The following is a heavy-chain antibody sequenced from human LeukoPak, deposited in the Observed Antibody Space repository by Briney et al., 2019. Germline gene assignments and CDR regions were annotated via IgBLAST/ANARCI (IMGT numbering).Heavy chain of an antibody. CDR3: ARDLGDFWSGYSFDY. CDR1: GFTVSSNY. CDR2: IYSGGST. V-gene: IGHV3-53*01. D-gene: IGHD3-3*01. J-gene: IGHJ4*02. Sequence: GGSLRLSCAASGFTVSSNYMSWVRQAPGKGLEWVSVIYSGGSTHYADSVKGRFTISRDNSKNTLYLQMNSLRAEDTAVYYCARDLGDFWSGYSFDYWGQGTLVTVSS.